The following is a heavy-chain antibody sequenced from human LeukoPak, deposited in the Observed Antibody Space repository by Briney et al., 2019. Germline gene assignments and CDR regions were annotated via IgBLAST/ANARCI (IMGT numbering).Heavy chain of an antibody. CDR1: GFTFSDYY. D-gene: IGHD3-3*01. CDR3: ARGAVALRFLEWLLGPFDY. V-gene: IGHV3-11*04. J-gene: IGHJ4*02. Sequence: PGGSLRLSCAASGFTFSDYYMSWIRQAPGKGLEWVSYISSSGSTIYYADSVKGRFTISRDNAKNSLYPQMNSLRAEDTAVYYCARGAVALRFLEWLLGPFDYWGQGTLVTVSS. CDR2: ISSSGSTI.